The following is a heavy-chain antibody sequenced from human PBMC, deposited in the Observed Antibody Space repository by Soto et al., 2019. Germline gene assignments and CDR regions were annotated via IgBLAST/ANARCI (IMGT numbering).Heavy chain of an antibody. CDR1: GDSISSGEYY. V-gene: IGHV4-30-4*01. D-gene: IGHD3-22*01. Sequence: QVHLQESGPGLVKPSQTLSLTCTVSGDSISSGEYYWAWIRQPPGKGQEGIGYGFYKGNTYYNPSLKSRLSIAVDTDKSQFSLRLSSVTAADTAVYYCARRYYFASSGYADALDVWGQGTNVIVSS. CDR3: ARRYYFASSGYADALDV. J-gene: IGHJ3*01. CDR2: GFYKGNT.